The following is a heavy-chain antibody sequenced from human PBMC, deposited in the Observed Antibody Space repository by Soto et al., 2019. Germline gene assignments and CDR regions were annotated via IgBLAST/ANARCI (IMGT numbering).Heavy chain of an antibody. V-gene: IGHV4-31*03. Sequence: QVQLQESGPGLVKPSQTLSLTCTVSGGSISSGGYYWSWIRPHPGKGLEWIGYIYYSGSTYYNPSLKRRGTISLDTSMNQFSLKLSSVTAADTGVYYCARESGGPTTVTPKSAFDIWGQGTMITVSS. D-gene: IGHD4-17*01. CDR2: IYYSGST. CDR1: GGSISSGGYY. J-gene: IGHJ3*02. CDR3: ARESGGPTTVTPKSAFDI.